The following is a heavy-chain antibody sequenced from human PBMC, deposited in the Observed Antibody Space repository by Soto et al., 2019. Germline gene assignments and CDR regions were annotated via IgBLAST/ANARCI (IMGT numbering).Heavy chain of an antibody. CDR2: ISYDGSNK. D-gene: IGHD3-10*01. CDR3: ARDPREVLWFWESGYFQH. Sequence: QVQLVESGGGVVQPGRSLRLSCAASGFTFSSYAMHWVRQAPGKGLEWVAVISYDGSNKYYADSVKGRFTISRDNSKNTLYLQINSLRAEDTAVYYCARDPREVLWFWESGYFQHWGQGTLVTVSS. V-gene: IGHV3-30-3*01. CDR1: GFTFSSYA. J-gene: IGHJ1*01.